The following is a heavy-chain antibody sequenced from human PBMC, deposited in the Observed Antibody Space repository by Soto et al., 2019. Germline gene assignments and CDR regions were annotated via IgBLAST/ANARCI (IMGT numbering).Heavy chain of an antibody. J-gene: IGHJ6*02. CDR3: ARSQGSSTSLEIYYYYYYGMDV. D-gene: IGHD2-2*01. CDR2: TYYRSKWYN. Sequence: SQTLSLTCAISGDSVSSNSAAWNWIRQSPSRSLEWLGRTYYRSKWYNDYAVSVKSRITINPDTSKNKFSLQLRSLRSEDTAVYYCARSQGSSTSLEIYYYYYYGMDVWGQGTTVTVSS. CDR1: GDSVSSNSAA. V-gene: IGHV6-1*01.